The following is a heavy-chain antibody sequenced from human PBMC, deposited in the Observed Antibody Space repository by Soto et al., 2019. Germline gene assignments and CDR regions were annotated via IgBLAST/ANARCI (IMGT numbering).Heavy chain of an antibody. D-gene: IGHD1-26*01. CDR2: IYYSGST. CDR1: GGSISSYY. Sequence: SETLSLTCTVSGGSISSYYWSWIRQPPGKGLEWIGYIYYSGSTNYNPSLKSRVTISVDTSKNQFSLKLSSVTAADTAVYYCARHVELTYSYYWGQGTLVTVSS. J-gene: IGHJ4*02. CDR3: ARHVELTYSYY. V-gene: IGHV4-59*08.